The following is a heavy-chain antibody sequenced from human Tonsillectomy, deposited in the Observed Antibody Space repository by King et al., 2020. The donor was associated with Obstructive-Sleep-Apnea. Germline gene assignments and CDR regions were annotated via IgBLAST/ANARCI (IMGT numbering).Heavy chain of an antibody. Sequence: ITLKESGPTLVKPTQTLTLTCTFSGFSLSTSGVGVGWFRQPPGKALEWLALIYWDDDKRYSPALKSRLTITKDTSKNQVVLTMTNMDPLDTVTYYCAHRRSATYYFDYWGQGTLVTVSS. J-gene: IGHJ4*02. CDR1: GFSLSTSGVG. CDR2: IYWDDDK. CDR3: AHRRSATYYFDY. V-gene: IGHV2-5*02. D-gene: IGHD1-26*01.